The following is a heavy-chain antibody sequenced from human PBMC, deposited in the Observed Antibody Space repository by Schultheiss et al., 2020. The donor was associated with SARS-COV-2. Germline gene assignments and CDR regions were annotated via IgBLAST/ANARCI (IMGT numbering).Heavy chain of an antibody. Sequence: GGSLRLSCAASGFTFDDSGMHWVRQGPGKGLDWVSGITLSGGTIGYAASVKGRFTISRDNAKNTLYLQMNSLRAEDTAVYYCARDGGYYGSGSYYHDYWGQGTLVTVSS. CDR1: GFTFDDSG. CDR2: ITLSGGTI. CDR3: ARDGGYYGSGSYYHDY. J-gene: IGHJ4*02. V-gene: IGHV3-9*01. D-gene: IGHD3-10*01.